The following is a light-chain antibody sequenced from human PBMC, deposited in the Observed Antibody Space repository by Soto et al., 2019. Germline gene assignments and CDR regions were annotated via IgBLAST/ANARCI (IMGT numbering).Light chain of an antibody. Sequence: QSALTQPASVSGSPGQSITISCTGTSSDVGGYNYVSWYQQHPGKAPKLMIYEVSNRPSGVSNRFPGSKSGNTASLTISWLQAEDEADYYCSSYTSSSTWVFGGETKLTVL. CDR2: EVS. V-gene: IGLV2-14*01. CDR1: SSDVGGYNY. CDR3: SSYTSSSTWV. J-gene: IGLJ3*02.